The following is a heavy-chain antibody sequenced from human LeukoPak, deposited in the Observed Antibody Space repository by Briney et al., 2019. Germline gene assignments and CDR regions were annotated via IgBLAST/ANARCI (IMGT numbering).Heavy chain of an antibody. CDR2: ISGSGGST. D-gene: IGHD5-12*01. Sequence: GGSLRLSGAASGFTFSSYAMSWVRQAPGKGLEWVSAISGSGGSTYYADSVKGRFTISRDNSKNTLYLQMNSLRAEDTAVYYCAKCSKWLRNNWFDPWGQGTLVTVSS. V-gene: IGHV3-23*01. CDR1: GFTFSSYA. CDR3: AKCSKWLRNNWFDP. J-gene: IGHJ5*02.